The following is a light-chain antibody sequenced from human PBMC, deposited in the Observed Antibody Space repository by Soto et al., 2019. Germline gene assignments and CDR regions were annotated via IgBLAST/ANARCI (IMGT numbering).Light chain of an antibody. CDR2: KAS. CDR1: QSISVW. J-gene: IGKJ1*01. CDR3: QQYYSYPT. V-gene: IGKV1-5*03. Sequence: DIQMTQSPSTLSASVGDRVTITCRASQSISVWLAWYQQKPGEAPKLLMYKASNLESGVPSRFSGSGSGTEFTLTISNLQPDYFASYYCQQYYSYPTFGQGTKVEIK.